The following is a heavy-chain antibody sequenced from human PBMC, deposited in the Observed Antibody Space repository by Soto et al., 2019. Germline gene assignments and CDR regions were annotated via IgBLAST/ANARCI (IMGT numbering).Heavy chain of an antibody. V-gene: IGHV4-31*03. CDR3: AREVCLAARCHWFDP. D-gene: IGHD6-6*01. Sequence: SETLSLTCTVSGGSISSGGYYWSWIRQHPGKGLEWIGYIYYSGSTYYNPSLKSRVTISVDTSKNQFSLKLSSVTAADTAVYYCAREVCLAARCHWFDPCGHGTLVTVSP. CDR1: GGSISSGGYY. J-gene: IGHJ5*02. CDR2: IYYSGST.